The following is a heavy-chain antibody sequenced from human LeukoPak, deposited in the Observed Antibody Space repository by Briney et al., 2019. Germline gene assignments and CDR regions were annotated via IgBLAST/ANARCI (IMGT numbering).Heavy chain of an antibody. V-gene: IGHV5-51*01. CDR3: ARRRSAGLIRDAFDI. J-gene: IGHJ3*02. CDR2: IYPSDSDT. Sequence: GESLKISCKGSGYSFTSYWIGWVRQMPGKGPEWMGTIYPSDSDTRYNPSFQGQVTMSADKSINTAYLQWSSLEASDTAIYYFARRRSAGLIRDAFDIWGQGTMVTVSS. CDR1: GYSFTSYW. D-gene: IGHD3-10*01.